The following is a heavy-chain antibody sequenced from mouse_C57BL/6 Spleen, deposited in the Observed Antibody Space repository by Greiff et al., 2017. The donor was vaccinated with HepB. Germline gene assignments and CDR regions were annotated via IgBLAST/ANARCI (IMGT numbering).Heavy chain of an antibody. CDR1: GYSITNGNHW. CDR2: ISSSGST. J-gene: IGHJ4*01. Sequence: EVKLLESGPALVKPSQTVSLTCTVTGYSITNGNHWWNWIRQVSGSKLEWIGYISSSGSTDSNPSLKSRISITRDTSKNQLFLQLNSVTTEDIATYYCARGYGSSYGYGNFYYYAMDYWGQGTSVTVSS. D-gene: IGHD1-1*01. V-gene: IGHV3-4*01. CDR3: ARGYGSSYGYGNFYYYAMDY.